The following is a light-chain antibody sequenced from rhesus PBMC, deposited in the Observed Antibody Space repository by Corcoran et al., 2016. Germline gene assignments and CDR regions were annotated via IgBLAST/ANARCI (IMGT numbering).Light chain of an antibody. CDR1: QGISSW. Sequence: DIQMTQSPSSLSASVGDTVTITCRASQGISSWLAWYQQKLGKAPKLLIYKASSWQSGVPSRFSGSGSETDFTLTISSLQSEDFATYYCQQYSSRPFTFGPGTKLDIK. CDR2: KAS. CDR3: QQYSSRPFT. J-gene: IGKJ3*01. V-gene: IGKV1-22*01.